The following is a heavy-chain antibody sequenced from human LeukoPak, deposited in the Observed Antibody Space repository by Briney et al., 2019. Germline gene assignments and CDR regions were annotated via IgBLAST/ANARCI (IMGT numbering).Heavy chain of an antibody. Sequence: PSGTLSLTCAVSGGSISSSNWWSWVRQPPGKGLEWIGEVYHSGSTNYNPSLKSRVTISVDTSKNQFSLKLSSVTAADTAVYYCVSQTTVTEYYFDYWGQGTLVTVSS. D-gene: IGHD4-17*01. CDR3: VSQTTVTEYYFDY. V-gene: IGHV4-4*02. J-gene: IGHJ4*02. CDR1: GGSISSSNW. CDR2: VYHSGST.